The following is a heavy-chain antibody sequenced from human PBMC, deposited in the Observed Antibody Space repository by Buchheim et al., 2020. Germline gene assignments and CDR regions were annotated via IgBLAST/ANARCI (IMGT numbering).Heavy chain of an antibody. Sequence: EVQLVESGGGLVQPGGSLRLSCAASGFTFSSYWMHWVRQAPGKGLVWVSRINSDGSSTSYAASVKGRFTISRDNAKNTPYLQMNSLRAEDTAVYYCARGFGLAVAGNQGGFDYWGQGTL. CDR3: ARGFGLAVAGNQGGFDY. V-gene: IGHV3-74*01. J-gene: IGHJ4*02. CDR1: GFTFSSYW. D-gene: IGHD6-19*01. CDR2: INSDGSST.